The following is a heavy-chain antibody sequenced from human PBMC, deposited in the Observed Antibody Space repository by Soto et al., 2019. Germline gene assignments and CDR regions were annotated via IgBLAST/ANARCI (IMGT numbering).Heavy chain of an antibody. CDR1: GCTLTDHG. Sequence: QVQLEQSGAEVKKPGSSVKVSCKASGCTLTDHGVAWLRQAPGQGLEWMGGTIPVFNTAKYAQKFQGRVTVTADKFTNRAYVELTRLRTEDTAFYFCARGVYGSGTYYTGPSAFDMWGQGTMVIVSS. CDR2: TIPVFNTA. J-gene: IGHJ3*02. D-gene: IGHD3-10*01. CDR3: ARGVYGSGTYYTGPSAFDM. V-gene: IGHV1-69*06.